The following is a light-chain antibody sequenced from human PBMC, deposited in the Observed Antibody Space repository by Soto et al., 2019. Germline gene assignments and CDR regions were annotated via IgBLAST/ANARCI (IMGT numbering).Light chain of an antibody. CDR1: QTITSH. J-gene: IGKJ1*01. V-gene: IGKV1-39*01. CDR2: AAS. CDR3: QQSHSLPPWT. Sequence: DIQMTQSPSSLSASLGDRVTITCRASQTITSHLNWYQQKPGKAPKLLIYAASTLHSGVPSRFSGSGSGTDFSLTISSLQPEDYATYYCQQSHSLPPWTFVQGTKVDIK.